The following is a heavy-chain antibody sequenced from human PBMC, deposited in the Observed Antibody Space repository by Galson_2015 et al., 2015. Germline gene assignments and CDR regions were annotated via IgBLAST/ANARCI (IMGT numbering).Heavy chain of an antibody. J-gene: IGHJ4*02. CDR1: GGSISSGSYY. CDR3: ARLPSTASEDY. Sequence: TLSLTCTVSGGSISSGSYYWSWIRPPAGKGLEWIGRIYTSGSTNYNPSLKSRVTISVDTSKDQFSLKLSSVTAADTAVYYCARLPSTASEDYWGQGTLVTVSS. V-gene: IGHV4-61*02. CDR2: IYTSGST. D-gene: IGHD4-17*01.